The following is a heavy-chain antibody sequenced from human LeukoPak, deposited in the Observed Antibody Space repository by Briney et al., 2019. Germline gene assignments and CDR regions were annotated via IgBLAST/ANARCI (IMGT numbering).Heavy chain of an antibody. CDR2: IYYSGST. CDR1: GGSISSSSYY. V-gene: IGHV4-39*07. Sequence: PSETLSLTCTVSGGSISSSSYYWGWIRQPPGKGLEWIGRIYYSGSTYYNPSLKSRVTISVDTSKNQFSLKLSSVTAADTAVYYCAVMKITFGGVIGLLTPYFDYWGQGTLVTVSS. J-gene: IGHJ4*02. D-gene: IGHD3-16*02. CDR3: AVMKITFGGVIGLLTPYFDY.